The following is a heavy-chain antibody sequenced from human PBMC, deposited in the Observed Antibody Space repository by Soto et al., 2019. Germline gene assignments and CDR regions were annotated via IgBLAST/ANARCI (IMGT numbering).Heavy chain of an antibody. CDR2: ISYDGSNK. Sequence: GGSLRLSCAASGFTFSSYGMHWVRQAPGKGLEWVAVISYDGSNKYYADSVKGRFTISRDNSKNTLYLQMNSLRAEDTAVYYCAKERHSSSWYGLNWYFDLWGRGTLVTVSS. CDR1: GFTFSSYG. J-gene: IGHJ2*01. V-gene: IGHV3-30*18. D-gene: IGHD6-13*01. CDR3: AKERHSSSWYGLNWYFDL.